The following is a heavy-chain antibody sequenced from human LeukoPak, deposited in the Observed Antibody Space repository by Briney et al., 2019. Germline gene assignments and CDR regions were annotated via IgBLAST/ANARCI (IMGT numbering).Heavy chain of an antibody. D-gene: IGHD5-18*01. CDR2: IRYDGSNK. CDR3: ARGQLWPQAFDY. Sequence: GGSLRLSCAASGFTFSSYGMHWVRQAPGKGLEWVAFIRYDGSNKYYADSVKGRFTISRDNSKNTLYLQMNSLRAEDTAVYYCARGQLWPQAFDYWGQGTLVTVSS. V-gene: IGHV3-30*02. CDR1: GFTFSSYG. J-gene: IGHJ4*02.